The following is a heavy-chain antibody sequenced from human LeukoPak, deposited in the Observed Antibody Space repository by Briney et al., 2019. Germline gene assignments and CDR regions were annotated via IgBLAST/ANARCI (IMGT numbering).Heavy chain of an antibody. Sequence: GGSLRLSCAASGFTFSSYWMHWVRQAPGKGLVWVSRINSDGSSTNYADSVKGRFTISRDNAKNTLYLQVNSLRAEDTAVYYCARVVTPMIRNGLDSWGQGTLVTVSS. CDR3: ARVVTPMIRNGLDS. J-gene: IGHJ5*01. CDR1: GFTFSSYW. D-gene: IGHD3-10*01. V-gene: IGHV3-74*01. CDR2: INSDGSST.